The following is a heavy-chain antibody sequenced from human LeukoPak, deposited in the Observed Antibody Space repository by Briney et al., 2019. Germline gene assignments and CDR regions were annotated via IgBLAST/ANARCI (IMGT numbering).Heavy chain of an antibody. CDR1: GFTFSSYA. J-gene: IGHJ6*02. CDR3: AKRNLGATTRSSYYYGMDV. V-gene: IGHV3-23*01. CDR2: ISGSGVST. D-gene: IGHD1-26*01. Sequence: GGSLRLSCAASGFTFSSYAMNWVRQAPGKCLEWVSAISGSGVSTYYADSVKGRFTISRDNSNNTLYLQMNSLRAEDTALYYCAKRNLGATTRSSYYYGMDVWGQGTTVTVSS.